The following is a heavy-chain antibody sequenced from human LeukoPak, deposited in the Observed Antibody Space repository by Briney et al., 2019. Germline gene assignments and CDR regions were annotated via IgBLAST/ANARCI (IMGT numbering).Heavy chain of an antibody. CDR3: ARGSYDYGLDV. Sequence: ASVKVSCKASGYTFTRYDINWVRQAPGQGLEWMGWMNPNNGNTGYAQKFQGRVTMTRSTSIDTAYMELNTLTSDDTAAYYCARGSYDYGLDVWGQGPTVTVSS. CDR2: MNPNNGNT. CDR1: GYTFTRYD. J-gene: IGHJ6*02. V-gene: IGHV1-8*01.